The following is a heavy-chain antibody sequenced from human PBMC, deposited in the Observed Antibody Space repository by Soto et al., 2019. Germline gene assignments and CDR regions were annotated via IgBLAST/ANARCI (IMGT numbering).Heavy chain of an antibody. J-gene: IGHJ4*02. Sequence: SETLSLTCTVSGGSISSYYWSWIRQPPGKGLEWIGYIYYSGSTNYNPSLKSRVTISVDTSKNQFSLKLSSVTAADTAVYYCARHVYGDYFDYWGQGTLVTSPQ. CDR2: IYYSGST. D-gene: IGHD4-17*01. CDR1: GGSISSYY. V-gene: IGHV4-59*08. CDR3: ARHVYGDYFDY.